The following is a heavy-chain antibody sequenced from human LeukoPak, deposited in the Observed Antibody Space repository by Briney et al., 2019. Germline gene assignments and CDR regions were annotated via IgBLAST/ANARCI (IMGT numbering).Heavy chain of an antibody. CDR3: AREVAPTGDAFDI. J-gene: IGHJ3*02. V-gene: IGHV3-21*01. Sequence: GGSLRLSCAASGFTFSSYSMNWVRQAPGKGLEWVSSISSSSSYIYYADSVKGRFTISRDNAKNSLYLQMNSLRAEDTAVYYCAREVAPTGDAFDIWGQGTMVTASS. CDR2: ISSSSSYI. D-gene: IGHD5-12*01. CDR1: GFTFSSYS.